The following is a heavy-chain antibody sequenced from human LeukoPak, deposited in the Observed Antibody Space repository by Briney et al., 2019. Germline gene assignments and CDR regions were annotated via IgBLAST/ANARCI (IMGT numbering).Heavy chain of an antibody. V-gene: IGHV3-48*02. D-gene: IGHD2-15*01. CDR3: ARAALYYYGMDV. J-gene: IGHJ6*02. CDR1: GFTFSSYR. Sequence: GGSLRLSCAASGFTFSSYRMNWVRQAPGKGLEWVSYISSSSSTIYYADSVKGRFTISRDNDKNSLYMQMNSLRDEDTAVYYCARAALYYYGMDVWGQGTTVTVSS. CDR2: ISSSSSTI.